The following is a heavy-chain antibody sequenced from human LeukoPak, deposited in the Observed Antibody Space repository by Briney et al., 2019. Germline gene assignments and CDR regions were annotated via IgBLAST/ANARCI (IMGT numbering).Heavy chain of an antibody. Sequence: HPGGSLRLSCAASGFSFSNHGMHWVRQAPGKGLEWVAVIWYDGSTKYYADSVKGRFTISRDNSKNTAYLQMNSLRAEDTAVYYCARGSGNYYNRLDYWGQGTLVTVSS. CDR1: GFSFSNHG. J-gene: IGHJ4*02. D-gene: IGHD3-10*01. CDR2: IWYDGSTK. CDR3: ARGSGNYYNRLDY. V-gene: IGHV3-33*01.